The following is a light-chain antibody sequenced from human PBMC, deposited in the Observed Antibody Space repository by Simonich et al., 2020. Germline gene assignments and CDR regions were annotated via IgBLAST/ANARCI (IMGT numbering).Light chain of an antibody. CDR2: WAS. Sequence: DIVMTQSPDSLAVSLGERATINCKYSQSVLYSSNNKNYLTWYQQKPGQPPKLLLYWASDRETGVPDRFSGSGSGTDFTLTISSLQAEDVAVYYCQQYYSTPFTFGPGTKVDIK. CDR3: QQYYSTPFT. V-gene: IGKV4-1*01. J-gene: IGKJ3*01. CDR1: QSVLYSSNNKNY.